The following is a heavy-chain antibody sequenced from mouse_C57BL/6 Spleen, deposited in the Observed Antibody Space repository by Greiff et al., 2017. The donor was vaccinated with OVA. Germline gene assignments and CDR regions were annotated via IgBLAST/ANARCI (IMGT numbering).Heavy chain of an antibody. CDR1: GYTFTSYT. CDR2: INPSSGYT. V-gene: IGHV1-4*01. D-gene: IGHD1-2*01. J-gene: IGHJ4*01. CDR3: ARYGDVGAMDY. Sequence: QVQLQQSGAELARPGASVKMSCKASGYTFTSYTMHWVKQRPGQGLEWIGYINPSSGYTKYNQKFKDKATLTADKSSSTAYMQLSSLTSEDSAVYYCARYGDVGAMDYWGQGTSVTVSS.